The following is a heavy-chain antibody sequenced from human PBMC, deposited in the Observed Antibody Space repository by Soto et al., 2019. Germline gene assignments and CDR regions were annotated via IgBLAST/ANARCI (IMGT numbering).Heavy chain of an antibody. CDR2: ISESGTLT. D-gene: IGHD2-2*01. Sequence: EVQLLESGGGLVQPGGSLRLSCAASGFTFSSYAMKWVRQAPGKGLEWVSLISESGTLTYYAYSVKGRFTISRDNSGNKLFLQMDSMRADETAVYYCARYIPGVRYYGMDVWGQGTTVTVSS. V-gene: IGHV3-23*01. J-gene: IGHJ6*02. CDR3: ARYIPGVRYYGMDV. CDR1: GFTFSSYA.